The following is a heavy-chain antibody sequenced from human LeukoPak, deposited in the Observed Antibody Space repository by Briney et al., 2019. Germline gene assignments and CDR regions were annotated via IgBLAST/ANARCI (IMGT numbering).Heavy chain of an antibody. CDR2: IYYTGTT. CDR3: ASSGSYYHFDY. D-gene: IGHD3-10*01. CDR1: GGSISSSGYS. J-gene: IGHJ4*02. V-gene: IGHV4-39*01. Sequence: SETLSLTCTVSGGSISSSGYSWGWIRQPPGNGLEWIGTIYYTGTTYYNPSLKSRLTISVDTSKNQFSLKLSSVTAADTAVYYCASSGSYYHFDYWGQGTLVTVSS.